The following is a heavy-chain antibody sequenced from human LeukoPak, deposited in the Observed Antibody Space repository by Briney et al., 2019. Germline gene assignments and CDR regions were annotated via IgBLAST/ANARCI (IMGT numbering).Heavy chain of an antibody. V-gene: IGHV3-11*03. CDR1: EFTLSDYY. D-gene: IGHD3-22*01. CDR2: ISSSSTYT. Sequence: GGSLRLTCAASEFTLSDYYMRWIRQAPGKGVEWVSYISSSSTYTIYADSVNGRFTFSRHNANNSLYLQINSLRAEDTAVYYCAADVAYYDSSCYYTLGAFDIGGQGTMVTVSS. CDR3: AADVAYYDSSCYYTLGAFDI. J-gene: IGHJ3*02.